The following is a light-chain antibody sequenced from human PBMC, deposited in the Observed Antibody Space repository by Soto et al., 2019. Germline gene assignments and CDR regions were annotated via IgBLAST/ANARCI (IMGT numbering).Light chain of an antibody. CDR2: GAS. Sequence: EIVLTQSPGTLSLSPGERATLSCRASQSVSSSYLAWYQQKPGQAPRLLIYGASSRATGIPDRFSGSGSGTDFTLTISRLEPEDVAVYYCQQYGSFPITFGQGTRLEI. CDR1: QSVSSSY. J-gene: IGKJ5*01. V-gene: IGKV3-20*01. CDR3: QQYGSFPIT.